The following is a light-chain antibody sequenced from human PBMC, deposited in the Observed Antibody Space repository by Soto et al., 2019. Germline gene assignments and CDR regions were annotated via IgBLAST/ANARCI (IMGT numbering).Light chain of an antibody. V-gene: IGKV3-15*01. CDR2: YQS. CDR3: QQYNNWPPIT. Sequence: EIMMTQSPATLSVSPGERATPSCRASQSVRNNLAWYQQKPGQAPRPLTYYQSTRATGTPARFVGSGSGTEFTLTISSLQSEDFALYYCQQYNNWPPITFGQGTRLEI. CDR1: QSVRNN. J-gene: IGKJ5*01.